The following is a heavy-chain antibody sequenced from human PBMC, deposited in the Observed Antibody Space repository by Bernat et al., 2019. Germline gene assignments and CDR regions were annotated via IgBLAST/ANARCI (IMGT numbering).Heavy chain of an antibody. CDR2: ISGSGGST. J-gene: IGHJ4*02. Sequence: EVQLLESGGGLVQPGGSLRLSCAASGFTFSSYAMSWVRQAPGKGLEWVSAISGSGGSTYYADSVKGRFTISRDNSKNTLYLHMGSLRPDDMAVYYCARDKDGGYAFDHWGQGTLVTVSS. CDR1: GFTFSSYA. CDR3: ARDKDGGYAFDH. V-gene: IGHV3-23*01. D-gene: IGHD5-12*01.